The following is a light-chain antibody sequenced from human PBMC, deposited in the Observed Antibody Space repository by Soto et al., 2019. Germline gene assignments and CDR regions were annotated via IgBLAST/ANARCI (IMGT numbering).Light chain of an antibody. J-gene: IGKJ1*01. CDR2: KAS. Sequence: DIQMTQSPSTLSASVGYRVTITCRASQSFSSWLAWYQQKPGRAPKLLISKASILEIGVPSRFSGSGSGTDFTLTINGIQPADFAMYYCQQYMSYRAFGQGTKVDIK. CDR3: QQYMSYRA. CDR1: QSFSSW. V-gene: IGKV1-5*03.